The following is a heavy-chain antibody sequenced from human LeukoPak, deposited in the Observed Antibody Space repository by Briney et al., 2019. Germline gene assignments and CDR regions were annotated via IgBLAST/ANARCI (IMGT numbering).Heavy chain of an antibody. V-gene: IGHV4-31*03. CDR2: IYYSGST. D-gene: IGHD3-22*01. CDR1: GGSVSSRDYY. CDR3: ARHSSNDYYYRYYFDY. Sequence: PSQTLSLTCTVSGGSVSSRDYYWNWIRQHPGKGLEWIGYIYYSGSTYYNPSLESRVTISVDTSKNQFFLKLSSVTAADTAVYYCARHSSNDYYYRYYFDYWGQGTLVTVSS. J-gene: IGHJ4*02.